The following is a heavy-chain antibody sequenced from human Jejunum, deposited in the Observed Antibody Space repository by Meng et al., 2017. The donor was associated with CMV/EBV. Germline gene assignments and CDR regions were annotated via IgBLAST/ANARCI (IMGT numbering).Heavy chain of an antibody. J-gene: IGHJ4*02. D-gene: IGHD6-19*01. CDR2: VYTSGST. CDR1: GDSITGYY. V-gene: IGHV4-4*07. CDR3: ARASNSAGWYGFDY. Sequence: QVALQALGPGPWNPSEPLSLTCPVSGDSITGYYYNWTRQPAGKGLEWIGRVYTSGSTTYSPSLKSRVTMSVDTSMKQLSLKLTSVTAADTAVYYCARASNSAGWYGFDYWGQGTLVTVSS.